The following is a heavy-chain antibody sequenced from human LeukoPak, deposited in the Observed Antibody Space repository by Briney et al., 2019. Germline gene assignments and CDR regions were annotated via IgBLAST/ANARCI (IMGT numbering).Heavy chain of an antibody. Sequence: GGSLRLSCAASGFTFSSYAMHWVRQAPGKGLEWVSAISNNGGYTYYADSVQGRFTISRDNSKSTLCLQMNSLRAEDTAVYYCAKQLGYCSDGSCYFPYWGQGTLVTVSS. V-gene: IGHV3-23*01. D-gene: IGHD2-15*01. CDR1: GFTFSSYA. CDR3: AKQLGYCSDGSCYFPY. J-gene: IGHJ4*02. CDR2: ISNNGGYT.